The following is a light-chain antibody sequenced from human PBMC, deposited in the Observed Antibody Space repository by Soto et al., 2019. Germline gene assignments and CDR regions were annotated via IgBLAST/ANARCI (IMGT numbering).Light chain of an antibody. Sequence: EIVLTQSPGTLSLSPGKRATLSCRASQSVSSSYLAWYMQKPGQAPSQLIIGASSRATGIPDRFSGSGSGTDFTLTITRLEPEDFAVYYCQHYRTSFGGGTRVEIK. V-gene: IGKV3-20*01. CDR1: QSVSSSY. CDR2: GAS. J-gene: IGKJ4*01. CDR3: QHYRTS.